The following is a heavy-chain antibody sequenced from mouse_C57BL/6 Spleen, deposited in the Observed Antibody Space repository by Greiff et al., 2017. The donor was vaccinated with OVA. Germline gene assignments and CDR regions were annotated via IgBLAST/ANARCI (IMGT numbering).Heavy chain of an antibody. CDR2: IDPSDSYT. CDR1: GYTFTSYW. J-gene: IGHJ2*01. CDR3: AANWGGVY. V-gene: IGHV1-50*01. Sequence: VQLQQPGAELVKPGASVKLSCKASGYTFTSYWMQWVKQRPGQGLEWIGEIDPSDSYTNYNQKFKGKATLTVDTSSSTAYMQLSSLTSEDSAVYYCAANWGGVYWGQGTTLTVSS. D-gene: IGHD4-1*01.